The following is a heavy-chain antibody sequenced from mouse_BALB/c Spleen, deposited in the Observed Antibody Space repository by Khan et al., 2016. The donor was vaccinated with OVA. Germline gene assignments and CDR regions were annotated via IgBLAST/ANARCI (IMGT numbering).Heavy chain of an antibody. CDR3: ARLGYGSFGY. J-gene: IGHJ3*01. D-gene: IGHD1-1*01. CDR2: ITPNNGGT. Sequence: VHVKQSGPELVKPGASVKIPCKASGYTFTDYNMDWVKQSHGKSLEWIGDITPNNGGTIYNQKFKGKATLTVDKSSNTAYMELRSLASEDTAVYYCARLGYGSFGYWGQGTLVTVSA. V-gene: IGHV1-18*01. CDR1: GYTFTDYN.